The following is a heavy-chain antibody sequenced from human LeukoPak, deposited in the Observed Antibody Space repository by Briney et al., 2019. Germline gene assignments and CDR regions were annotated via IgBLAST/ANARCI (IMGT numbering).Heavy chain of an antibody. Sequence: PSETLSLTCTVSGGSISSYYWSWIRQPPGKGLEWIGYIYYSGSTNYNPSLKSRVTISVDTSKNQFSLKLSSVTAADTAVYYCARAPGGPGSYCFDYWGQGTLVTVSS. V-gene: IGHV4-59*01. D-gene: IGHD3-10*01. CDR1: GGSISSYY. J-gene: IGHJ4*02. CDR3: ARAPGGPGSYCFDY. CDR2: IYYSGST.